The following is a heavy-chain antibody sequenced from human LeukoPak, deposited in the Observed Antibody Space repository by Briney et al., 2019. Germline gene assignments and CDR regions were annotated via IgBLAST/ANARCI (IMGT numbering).Heavy chain of an antibody. CDR1: GGSFTGYY. CDR3: ARGPTISETGYFDY. CDR2: VNHRGDT. V-gene: IGHV4-34*01. Sequence: SETLSLTCAVYGGSFTGYYWSWIRQSPGKGLHWIAEVNHRGDTNYNPSVKGRVTISVDTSENQFSLKVTSLTAADTAVYYCARGPTISETGYFDYWGQGTLVTVSS. D-gene: IGHD1-1*01. J-gene: IGHJ4*03.